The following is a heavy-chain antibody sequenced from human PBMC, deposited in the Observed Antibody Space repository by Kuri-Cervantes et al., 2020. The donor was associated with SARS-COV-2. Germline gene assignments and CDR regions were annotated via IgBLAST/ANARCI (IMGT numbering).Heavy chain of an antibody. J-gene: IGHJ6*04. CDR2: IYYSGST. CDR3: AITIFGVVPGGDV. Sequence: SETLSLTCTVSGGSISSGGYYWSWIRQHPGKGLEWIGYIYYSGSTYYNPSLKSRVTISVDTSKNQFSLKLSSVTAADTAVYYCAITIFGVVPGGDVWGKGTTVTVSS. V-gene: IGHV4-31*03. CDR1: GGSISSGGYY. D-gene: IGHD3-3*01.